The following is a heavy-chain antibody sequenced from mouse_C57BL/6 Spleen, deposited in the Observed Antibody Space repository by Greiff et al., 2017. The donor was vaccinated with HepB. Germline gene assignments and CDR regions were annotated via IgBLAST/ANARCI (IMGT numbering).Heavy chain of an antibody. CDR3: ARGDYYYDYDGPYYAMDY. J-gene: IGHJ4*01. CDR1: GYTFTDYY. Sequence: EVQLQQSGPELVKPGASVKISCKASGYTFTDYYMHWVKQRTEQGLEWIGRIDPEDGETKYAPKFQGKATITADTSSNTAYLQLSSLTSEDTAVYYCARGDYYYDYDGPYYAMDYWGQGTSVTVSS. CDR2: IDPEDGET. V-gene: IGHV14-2*01. D-gene: IGHD2-4*01.